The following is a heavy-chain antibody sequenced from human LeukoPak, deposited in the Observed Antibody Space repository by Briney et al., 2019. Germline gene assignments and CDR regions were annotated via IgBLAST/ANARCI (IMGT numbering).Heavy chain of an antibody. Sequence: GGSLRLSCAASGFTFSSYSMTWVGQAPGKGLEWISFISSSSTTIYYADSVKGRFTISRDNAKNSLYLQMNSLRAEDTAVYYCARGYCRGGSCYSGDLFDYWGQGTLVTVSS. J-gene: IGHJ4*02. CDR2: ISSSSTTI. V-gene: IGHV3-48*01. CDR1: GFTFSSYS. D-gene: IGHD2-15*01. CDR3: ARGYCRGGSCYSGDLFDY.